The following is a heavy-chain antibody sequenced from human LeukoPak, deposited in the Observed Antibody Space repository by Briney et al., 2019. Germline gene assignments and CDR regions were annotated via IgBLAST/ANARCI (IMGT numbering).Heavy chain of an antibody. Sequence: ASVKVSCKASGYTFTSYGISWVRQARGQGLEWMGWISADNGNTNYAQKLQGRVTMTTDTSTSTAYMELRSLRSDDTAVYYCARDHPLRGFDPWGQGTLVTVSS. CDR3: ARDHPLRGFDP. CDR2: ISADNGNT. V-gene: IGHV1-18*01. CDR1: GYTFTSYG. J-gene: IGHJ5*02.